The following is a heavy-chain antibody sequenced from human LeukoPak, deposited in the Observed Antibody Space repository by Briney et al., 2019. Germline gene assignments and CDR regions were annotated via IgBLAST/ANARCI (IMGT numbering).Heavy chain of an antibody. J-gene: IGHJ6*02. Sequence: GGSLRLSCAASGFTVSSNYMSWVRQAPGKGLEWVSVIYSGGSTYSADSVKGRFTISRDNSKNTLYLQMNSLRAEDTAVYYCARESAGYSSSWYPGTHYYYYGMDVWGQGTTVTVSS. D-gene: IGHD6-13*01. CDR1: GFTVSSNY. CDR2: IYSGGST. V-gene: IGHV3-53*01. CDR3: ARESAGYSSSWYPGTHYYYYGMDV.